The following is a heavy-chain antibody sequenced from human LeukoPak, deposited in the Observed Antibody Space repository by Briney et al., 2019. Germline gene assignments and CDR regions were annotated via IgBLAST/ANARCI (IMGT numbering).Heavy chain of an antibody. V-gene: IGHV4-38-2*02. CDR2: IYHSGST. J-gene: IGHJ6*03. Sequence: SETLPLTCTVSGYSISSGYYWGWIRQPPGKGLEWIGSIYHSGSTYYNPSLKSRVTMSVDTSKNQFSLKLSSVTAADTAVYYCARSLTDILTGYYKGSYYYMDVWGKGTTVTISS. CDR3: ARSLTDILTGYYKGSYYYMDV. CDR1: GYSISSGYY. D-gene: IGHD3-9*01.